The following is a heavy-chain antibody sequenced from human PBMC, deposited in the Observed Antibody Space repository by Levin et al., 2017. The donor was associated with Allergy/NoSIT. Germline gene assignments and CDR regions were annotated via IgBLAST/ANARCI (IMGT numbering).Heavy chain of an antibody. Sequence: ASVKVSCKVSGYTLTELSMHWVRQAPGKGLEWMGGFDPEDGETIYAQKFQGRVTMTEDTSTDTAYMELSSLRSEDTAVYYCATATMGSSSWYAGSRGFDYWGQGTLVTVSS. CDR3: ATATMGSSSWYAGSRGFDY. CDR2: FDPEDGET. V-gene: IGHV1-24*01. CDR1: GYTLTELS. D-gene: IGHD6-13*01. J-gene: IGHJ4*02.